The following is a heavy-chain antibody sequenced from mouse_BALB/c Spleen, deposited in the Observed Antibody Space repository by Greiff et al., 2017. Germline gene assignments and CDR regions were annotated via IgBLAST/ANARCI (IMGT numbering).Heavy chain of an antibody. CDR2: SRNKANDYTT. J-gene: IGHJ1*01. Sequence: EVNLVESGGGLVQPGGSLRLSCATSGFTFSDFYMEWVRQPPGKRLEWIAASRNKANDYTTEYSASVKGRFIVSRDTSQSILYLQMNALGAEDTAIYYCARVAYDGYPTLWYFDVWGAGTTVTVSS. V-gene: IGHV7-1*02. CDR3: ARVAYDGYPTLWYFDV. D-gene: IGHD2-3*01. CDR1: GFTFSDFY.